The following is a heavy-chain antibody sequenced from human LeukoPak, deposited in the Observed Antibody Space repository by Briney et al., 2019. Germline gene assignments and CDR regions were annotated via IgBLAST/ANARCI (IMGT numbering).Heavy chain of an antibody. D-gene: IGHD3-22*01. V-gene: IGHV1-8*03. J-gene: IGHJ4*02. CDR1: GYTFTSYD. CDR2: MSPNSGNT. CDR3: ARAPYYYDKGLDY. Sequence: GASVKVSCKASGYTFTSYDINWVRQATGQGLEWMGWMSPNSGNTGYAQKFQGRVTITRNTSISTAYMELSSLRSEDTAVYYCARAPYYYDKGLDYWGQGTLVTVSS.